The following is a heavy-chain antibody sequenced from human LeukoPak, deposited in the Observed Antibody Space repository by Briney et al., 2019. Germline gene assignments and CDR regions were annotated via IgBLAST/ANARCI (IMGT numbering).Heavy chain of an antibody. CDR3: AREIVLMMSDVASPYYMDV. CDR2: VYSGGTT. J-gene: IGHJ6*03. V-gene: IGHV4-59*02. Sequence: PSETLSLSCSVSGASVNDYFWSWIRQPPGGGLEWIGHVYSGGTTEYSPSLKGRVTISLAASNNKVSLSLTSSTAADTAVYYCAREIVLMMSDVASPYYMDVWGRGTTVTVAS. D-gene: IGHD3-16*01. CDR1: GASVNDYF.